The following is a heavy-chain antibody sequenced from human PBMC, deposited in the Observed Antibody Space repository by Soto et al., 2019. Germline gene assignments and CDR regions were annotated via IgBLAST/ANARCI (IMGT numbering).Heavy chain of an antibody. J-gene: IGHJ6*02. V-gene: IGHV1-18*01. CDR2: ISAYNGNT. D-gene: IGHD2-2*01. CDR3: ASGIVVVPAAMGGYYYYGMDV. Sequence: GASVKVSCKASGYTFTSYGISWVRQAPGQGLEWMGWISAYNGNTNYAQKLQGRVTMTTDTSTSTAYMELRSLRSDDTAVYYCASGIVVVPAAMGGYYYYGMDVWGQGTTVTVSS. CDR1: GYTFTSYG.